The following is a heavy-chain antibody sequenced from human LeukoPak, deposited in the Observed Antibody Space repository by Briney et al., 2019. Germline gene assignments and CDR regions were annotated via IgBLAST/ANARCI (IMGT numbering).Heavy chain of an antibody. J-gene: IGHJ4*02. Sequence: GASVKVSCKASGYAFTGYYMRWVRQAPGQGLEWMGWINPNSGGTNYAQKFQGRVTMTRDTSISTAYMELSRLRSDDTAVYYCARDEGSSWYFDYWGQGTLVTVSS. V-gene: IGHV1-2*02. D-gene: IGHD6-13*01. CDR1: GYAFTGYY. CDR3: ARDEGSSWYFDY. CDR2: INPNSGGT.